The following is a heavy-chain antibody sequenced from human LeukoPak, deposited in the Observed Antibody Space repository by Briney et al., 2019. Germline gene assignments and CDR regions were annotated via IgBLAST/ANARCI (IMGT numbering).Heavy chain of an antibody. CDR1: GGSISSSSYY. J-gene: IGHJ4*02. CDR2: IYYSGST. V-gene: IGHV4-39*01. CDR3: TRHHHNPTYDY. Sequence: SETLSLTCTVSGGSISSSSYYWGWIRQPPGKGLEWIGSIYYSGSTYYNPSLKSRVTISVDTSKNQFSLKLSSVTAADTAMYYCTRHHHNPTYDYWGQGTLVTVSS. D-gene: IGHD1-14*01.